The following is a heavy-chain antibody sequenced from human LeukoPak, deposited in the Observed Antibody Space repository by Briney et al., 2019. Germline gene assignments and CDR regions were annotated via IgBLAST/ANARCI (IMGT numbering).Heavy chain of an antibody. CDR3: AKGPGATNRLSLMN. Sequence: GGSLRLSCAASGFTFDDYTMHWVRQAPGKGLEWVSLINWDGGSTYYADSVKGRFTISRDNSKNSLYLQMNSLRSEDTALYYCAKGPGATNRLSLMNWGQGTLVTVSS. CDR1: GFTFDDYT. D-gene: IGHD3-16*02. V-gene: IGHV3-43*01. J-gene: IGHJ4*02. CDR2: INWDGGST.